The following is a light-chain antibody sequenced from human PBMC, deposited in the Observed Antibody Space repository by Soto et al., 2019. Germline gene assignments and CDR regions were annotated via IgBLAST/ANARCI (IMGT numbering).Light chain of an antibody. V-gene: IGLV1-40*03. CDR1: SSNIGARYD. CDR3: QSYDSSLNRV. Sequence: QAVVTQPPSVSGAPGQRITISCTGSSSNIGARYDVHWYRQLPGAAPKLLLYGDNNRPSGVPDRFSGSKSGASASLAITGLQADDEADYYCQSYDSSLNRVFGTGTQLTVL. CDR2: GDN. J-gene: IGLJ1*01.